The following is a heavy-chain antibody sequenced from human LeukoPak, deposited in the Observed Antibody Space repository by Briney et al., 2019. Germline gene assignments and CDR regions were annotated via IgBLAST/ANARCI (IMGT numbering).Heavy chain of an antibody. CDR1: GGSISSYY. V-gene: IGHV4-59*01. CDR2: IYYSGST. D-gene: IGHD2-2*02. CDR3: ARVDCSSTSCYTVGWFDP. Sequence: SETLSLTWSVSGGSISSYYWSWIRQPPRKGLELIGYIYYSGSTNYNPSLKSRVTISVDTSKNQFSLKLSSVTAADTAVYYCARVDCSSTSCYTVGWFDPWGQGTLVTVSS. J-gene: IGHJ5*02.